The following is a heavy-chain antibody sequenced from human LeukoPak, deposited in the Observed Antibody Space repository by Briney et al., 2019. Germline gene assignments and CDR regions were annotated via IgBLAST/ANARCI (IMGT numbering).Heavy chain of an antibody. D-gene: IGHD3-3*01. Sequence: GGSLRLSCAASGFTVSSNYMSWVRQAPGKGLEWVSVIYSGGNTYYADSVEGRFTISRDNSKNTLYLQMNSLRAEDTAVYYCARGIGSQLRSGWFDPWGQGTLVTVSS. CDR1: GFTVSSNY. V-gene: IGHV3-66*01. CDR3: ARGIGSQLRSGWFDP. J-gene: IGHJ5*02. CDR2: IYSGGNT.